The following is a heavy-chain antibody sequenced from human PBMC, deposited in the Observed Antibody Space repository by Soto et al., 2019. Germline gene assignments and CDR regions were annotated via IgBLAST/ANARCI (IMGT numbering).Heavy chain of an antibody. V-gene: IGHV3-53*01. Sequence: GGSLRLSCAASGFSVSTNYMTWVRQAPGKGLEWVSVIYSGGSTYYADSVRGRFTISRDRSKNTLYLQMDSLRAEDTAVYFCARGLGFSPDSHMDVWGQGATVTVSS. J-gene: IGHJ6*02. CDR3: ARGLGFSPDSHMDV. CDR2: IYSGGST. D-gene: IGHD6-19*01. CDR1: GFSVSTNY.